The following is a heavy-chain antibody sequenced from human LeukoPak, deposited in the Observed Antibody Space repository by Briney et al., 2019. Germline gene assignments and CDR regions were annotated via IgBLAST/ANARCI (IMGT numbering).Heavy chain of an antibody. D-gene: IGHD3-3*01. V-gene: IGHV3-30-3*01. CDR3: ASLDFWSGSTPFDY. J-gene: IGHJ4*02. Sequence: SGGSLRLSCAASGFTFSSYAMHWVRQAPGKGLEWVAVISYDGSNKYYADSVKGRFTISRDNSKNTLYLQMNSLRAEDTAVYYCASLDFWSGSTPFDYWGQGTLVTVSS. CDR1: GFTFSSYA. CDR2: ISYDGSNK.